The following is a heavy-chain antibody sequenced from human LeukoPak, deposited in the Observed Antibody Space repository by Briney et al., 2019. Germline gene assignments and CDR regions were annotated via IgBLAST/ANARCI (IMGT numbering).Heavy chain of an antibody. J-gene: IGHJ6*02. Sequence: GGSLRLSCAASGFTFSSYRMKWVRQAPGKGLEWVSSITSTSTIYYADSVKGRFTISRDNAKNSLYLQMNSLRDEDTAVYYCARGPYGMDVWGQGTTVTVSS. V-gene: IGHV3-48*02. CDR2: ITSTSTI. CDR3: ARGPYGMDV. CDR1: GFTFSSYR.